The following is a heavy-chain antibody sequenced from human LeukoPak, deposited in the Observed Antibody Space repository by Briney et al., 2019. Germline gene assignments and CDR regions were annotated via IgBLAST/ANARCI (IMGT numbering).Heavy chain of an antibody. V-gene: IGHV5-51*01. Sequence: PGESLKISCKGSGYSFTSYWIGWVRQMPGKGLEWMGIIYPGDSDITYSPSFQDQVTISADKSISTDYLQWSSLTASDTAMYYCARLEQQLEGDYDAFDIWGQGTMVSVSS. CDR3: ARLEQQLEGDYDAFDI. CDR1: GYSFTSYW. J-gene: IGHJ3*02. D-gene: IGHD6-13*01. CDR2: IYPGDSDI.